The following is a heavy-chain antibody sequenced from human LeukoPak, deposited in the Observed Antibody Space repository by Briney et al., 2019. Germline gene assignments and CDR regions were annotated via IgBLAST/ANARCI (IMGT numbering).Heavy chain of an antibody. CDR3: ARDGYSGYDSFSYYYYGMDV. V-gene: IGHV1-18*01. CDR1: GYTFTSYG. J-gene: IGHJ6*02. D-gene: IGHD5-12*01. CDR2: ISAYNGNT. Sequence: ASVKVSCKASGYTFTSYGISWVRQAPGQGLEWMGWISAYNGNTNYAQKLQGRVTMTTDTSTRTAYMELRSLRSDDTAVYYCARDGYSGYDSFSYYYYGMDVWGQGTTVTVSS.